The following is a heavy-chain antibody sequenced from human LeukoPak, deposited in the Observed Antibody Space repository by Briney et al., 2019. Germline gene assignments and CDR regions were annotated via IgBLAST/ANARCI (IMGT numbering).Heavy chain of an antibody. J-gene: IGHJ6*02. CDR2: INTNTGNP. CDR3: ARWQQLVYYYYGMDV. D-gene: IGHD6-13*01. CDR1: GYTFTSYA. Sequence: ASVKVSCKASGYTFTSYAMNWVRQAPGQGLEWMGWINTNTGNPTYAQGFTGRFVFSLDTSVSTAYLQISSLKAEDTAVFYCARWQQLVYYYYGMDVWGQGTTVTVSS. V-gene: IGHV7-4-1*02.